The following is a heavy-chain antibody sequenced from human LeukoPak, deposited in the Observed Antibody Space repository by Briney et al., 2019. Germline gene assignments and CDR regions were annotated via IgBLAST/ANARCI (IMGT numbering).Heavy chain of an antibody. V-gene: IGHV1-8*01. Sequence: ASVKVSCKASGYTFTSYDINWVRQATGQGLEWMGWMNPNSGNTGYAQKFQGRVTMTRNTSISTAYMELSSLRSEDTAVYYCARRRIAAAGNWFDPWGQGTLVPVSS. J-gene: IGHJ5*02. CDR1: GYTFTSYD. CDR2: MNPNSGNT. D-gene: IGHD6-13*01. CDR3: ARRRIAAAGNWFDP.